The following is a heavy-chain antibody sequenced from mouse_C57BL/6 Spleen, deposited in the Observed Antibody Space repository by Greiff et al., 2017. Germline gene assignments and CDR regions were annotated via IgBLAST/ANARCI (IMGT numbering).Heavy chain of an antibody. V-gene: IGHV14-3*01. CDR2: IDPANGNT. J-gene: IGHJ3*01. D-gene: IGHD2-4*01. Sequence: EVKLQESVAELVRPGASVKLSCTASGFNIKNTYMHWVKQRPEQGLEWIGRIDPANGNTKYAPKFQGTATITADTSSTTAYLQLSSLTSEDTAIYYCARGDYGDSSWFAYWGQGTLVTVSA. CDR3: ARGDYGDSSWFAY. CDR1: GFNIKNTY.